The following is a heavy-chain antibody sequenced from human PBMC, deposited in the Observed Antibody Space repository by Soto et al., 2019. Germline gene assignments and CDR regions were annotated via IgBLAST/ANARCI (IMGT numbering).Heavy chain of an antibody. Sequence: PSETLSLTCTVSGGSISSYYWSWIRQPPGKGLEWIGYIYYSGSTNYNPSLKSRVTISVDTSKNQFSLKLSSVTAADTAVYYCARGGYSSGWCQNWGQGTLVTVSS. CDR3: ARGGYSSGWCQN. D-gene: IGHD6-19*01. CDR2: IYYSGST. J-gene: IGHJ4*02. V-gene: IGHV4-59*01. CDR1: GGSISSYY.